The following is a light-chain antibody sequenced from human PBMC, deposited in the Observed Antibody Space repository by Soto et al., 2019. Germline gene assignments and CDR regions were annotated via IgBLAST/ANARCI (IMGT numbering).Light chain of an antibody. J-gene: IGKJ3*01. V-gene: IGKV2-30*01. CDR1: QSLVDSDGNTF. CDR3: MQALQTPFT. CDR2: KVS. Sequence: DIVMTQSPSSLPVTLGQPASISCRSSQSLVDSDGNTFLNWFQQRPGQSPRRLIHKVSDRDSGVPDRFSGSGSGTDFTLKISRVEAEDVGVYYCMQALQTPFTFGPGTKVDIK.